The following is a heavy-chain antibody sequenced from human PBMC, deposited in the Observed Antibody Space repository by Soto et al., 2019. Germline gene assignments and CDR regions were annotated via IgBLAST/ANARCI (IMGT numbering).Heavy chain of an antibody. Sequence: QITLKESGPTLVKPTQTLTLTCTFSGFSLPTDRVGVGWIRQPPGKALGWLAVIYWEDTKTYRPSLESRPTITKDTSKNQVALTMTSMDPVDTATYYCAHAYGGRSLYWGQGTLVTVSS. D-gene: IGHD1-26*01. V-gene: IGHV2-5*02. J-gene: IGHJ4*02. CDR2: IYWEDTK. CDR1: GFSLPTDRVG. CDR3: AHAYGGRSLY.